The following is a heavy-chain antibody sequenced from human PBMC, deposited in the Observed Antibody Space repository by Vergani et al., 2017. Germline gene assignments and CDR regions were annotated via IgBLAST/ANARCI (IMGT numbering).Heavy chain of an antibody. J-gene: IGHJ5*02. CDR3: ARGTLDGGWTGLGPFDP. V-gene: IGHV4-61*01. CDR1: GGSISSGSYY. Sequence: QVQLQESGPGLVKPSQTLSLTCTVSGGSISSGSYYWSWIRQPPGKGLEWIGYIYYSGSTNYNPSLKSRVTISVDTSKNQFSLKLSSVTAADTAVYYCARGTLDGGWTGLGPFDPWGQGTLVTVSS. D-gene: IGHD3/OR15-3a*01. CDR2: IYYSGST.